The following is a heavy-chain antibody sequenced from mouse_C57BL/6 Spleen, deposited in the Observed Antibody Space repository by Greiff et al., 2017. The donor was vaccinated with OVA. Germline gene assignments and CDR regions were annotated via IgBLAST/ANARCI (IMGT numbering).Heavy chain of an antibody. J-gene: IGHJ1*03. V-gene: IGHV1-81*01. CDR2: IYPRSGNT. CDR1: GYTFTSYG. CDR3: ARGRSSYWYFDV. D-gene: IGHD1-1*01. Sequence: QVQLQQSGAELARPGASVKLSCKASGYTFTSYGISWVKQRTGQGLEWIGEIYPRSGNTYYNEKVKGKATLTADKSSSTAYMELRSLTSEDSAVYFCARGRSSYWYFDVWGTGTTVTVSS.